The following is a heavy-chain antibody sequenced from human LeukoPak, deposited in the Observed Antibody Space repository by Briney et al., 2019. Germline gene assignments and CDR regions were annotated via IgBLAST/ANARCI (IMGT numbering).Heavy chain of an antibody. CDR3: ARASAARPDY. V-gene: IGHV3-30*04. CDR1: GFTFSSYA. CDR2: ISYDGSNK. Sequence: GGSLRLSCAASGFTFSSYAMHWVRQAPGKGLEWVAVISYDGSNKYYADSVKGRFTISRSNSKNTLYLQMNSLRAEDTAVYYCARASAARPDYWGQGTLVTVSS. D-gene: IGHD6-6*01. J-gene: IGHJ4*02.